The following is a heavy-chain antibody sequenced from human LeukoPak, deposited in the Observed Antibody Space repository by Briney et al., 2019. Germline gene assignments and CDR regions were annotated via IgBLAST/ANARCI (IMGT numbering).Heavy chain of an antibody. V-gene: IGHV4-59*01. J-gene: IGHJ2*01. CDR1: GASIGSYY. D-gene: IGHD6-19*01. CDR3: ARELTNRITVAGRYYFDL. Sequence: SETLSLTCTVSGASIGSYYWSWIRQPPGKGLEWIGYIFYSGSTNYNPFLKSRVTISVETSKNQFSLKLTSVTAADTAVYYCARELTNRITVAGRYYFDLWGRGTPVTVSP. CDR2: IFYSGST.